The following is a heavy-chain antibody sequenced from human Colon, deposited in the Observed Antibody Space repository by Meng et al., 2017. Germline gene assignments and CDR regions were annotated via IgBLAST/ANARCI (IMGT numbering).Heavy chain of an antibody. D-gene: IGHD4-17*01. CDR3: ARDIYGDYVFDY. V-gene: IGHV1-18*01. J-gene: IGHJ4*02. Sequence: ASVKVSCKASGYMFSSYGISWVRQAPGQGLEWMGWISGHNDKPNYVQKFQGRVTMTTDTSANTAYLELRSLRSGDTAMYYCARDIYGDYVFDYWGQGTLVTVSS. CDR1: GYMFSSYG. CDR2: ISGHNDKP.